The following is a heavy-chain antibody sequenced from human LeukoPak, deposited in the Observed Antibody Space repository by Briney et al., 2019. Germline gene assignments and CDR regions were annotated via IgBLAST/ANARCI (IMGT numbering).Heavy chain of an antibody. V-gene: IGHV3-53*01. D-gene: IGHD5-24*01. CDR1: GFTVSSNY. Sequence: GGSLRLSCAISGFTVSSNYMSWVRQAPGKGLEWVSVIYSGGSTYYADSVKGRFTISRDNSKNTLYLQMNSLRAEDTAVYYCAREISDGYNSYYFDYWGQGTLVTVSS. J-gene: IGHJ4*02. CDR2: IYSGGST. CDR3: AREISDGYNSYYFDY.